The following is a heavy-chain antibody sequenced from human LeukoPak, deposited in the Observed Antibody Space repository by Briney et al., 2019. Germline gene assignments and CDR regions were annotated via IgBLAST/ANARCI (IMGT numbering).Heavy chain of an antibody. Sequence: PGGSLRLSCAASGFTFSSYWMSWVRQAPRKGVEWGANIKQDGSEKYYVDSVKGRFTISRDNAKNSLYLQMNSLRAEDTAVYYCARDMALRRYYHMDVWGKGTTVTVSS. CDR1: GFTFSSYW. CDR2: IKQDGSEK. J-gene: IGHJ6*03. D-gene: IGHD2-21*02. CDR3: ARDMALRRYYHMDV. V-gene: IGHV3-7*01.